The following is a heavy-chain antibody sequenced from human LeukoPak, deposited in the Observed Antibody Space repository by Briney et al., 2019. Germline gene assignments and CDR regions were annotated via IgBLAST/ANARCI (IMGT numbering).Heavy chain of an antibody. J-gene: IGHJ5*01. D-gene: IGHD3-3*01. CDR3: ARGLRFLDANWFDS. V-gene: IGHV4-31*03. Sequence: SETLSLTCTVSGGSISSGGYYWSWIRQHPGKGLEWIGYIYYSGSTYYNPSLKSRVTISVDTSKNQFSLKLSSVTAADTAVYYCARGLRFLDANWFDSWGQGTLVTVSS. CDR2: IYYSGST. CDR1: GGSISSGGYY.